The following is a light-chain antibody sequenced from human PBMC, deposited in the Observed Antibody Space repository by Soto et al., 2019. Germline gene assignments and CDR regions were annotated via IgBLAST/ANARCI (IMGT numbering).Light chain of an antibody. V-gene: IGKV3-20*01. Sequence: EIVLTQSPGTLSLSPGERATLSCRASHSVSSTYSACYQQQPGQAPRLLFHDVYNSATGIPDRFSGSGSATDFPLTISRLEPEDFAVYYCQQYGGSPETFGQGTKVDIK. CDR1: HSVSSTY. CDR2: DVY. J-gene: IGKJ1*01. CDR3: QQYGGSPET.